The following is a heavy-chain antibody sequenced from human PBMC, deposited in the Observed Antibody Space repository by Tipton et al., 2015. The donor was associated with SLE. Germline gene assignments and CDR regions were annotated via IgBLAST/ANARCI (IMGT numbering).Heavy chain of an antibody. D-gene: IGHD3-9*01. J-gene: IGHJ4*02. Sequence: TLSLTCTVSGGSISSHYWSWIRQPPGKGLEWIGYIYYSGSTNYNPSLKSRVTISVDTSKNQFSLKLSSVTAADTAVYYCASGQVADDWLPYFDYWGQGTLVIVSS. CDR3: ASGQVADDWLPYFDY. V-gene: IGHV4-59*11. CDR2: IYYSGST. CDR1: GGSISSHY.